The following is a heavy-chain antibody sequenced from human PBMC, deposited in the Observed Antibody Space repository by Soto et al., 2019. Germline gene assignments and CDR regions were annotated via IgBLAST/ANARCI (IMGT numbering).Heavy chain of an antibody. Sequence: QVQLVESGGGVVQPGRSLRLSCAASGFTFSSYGMHWVRQAPGKGLEWVAVISYDGSNKYYADSVKGRFTISRDNSKNTLYLQMNSLRAEDTAVYYCAKDGRDYGGNTHGYWGQGTLVTVSS. CDR1: GFTFSSYG. D-gene: IGHD4-17*01. CDR3: AKDGRDYGGNTHGY. J-gene: IGHJ4*02. CDR2: ISYDGSNK. V-gene: IGHV3-30*18.